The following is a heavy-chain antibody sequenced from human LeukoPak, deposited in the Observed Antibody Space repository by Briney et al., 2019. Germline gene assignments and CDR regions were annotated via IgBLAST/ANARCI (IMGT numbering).Heavy chain of an antibody. D-gene: IGHD3-22*01. CDR2: ISGGGVAI. Sequence: GGSLRLSCAASGFTFSNHAMSCVRQAPGKGLQWVSAISGGGVAIYYADSVKGRFTISRDNSKNTLYLQMNSLRAEDTAVYYCAKDGFDYYDSSGYYYFNYWGQGTLVTVSS. J-gene: IGHJ4*02. CDR3: AKDGFDYYDSSGYYYFNY. CDR1: GFTFSNHA. V-gene: IGHV3-23*01.